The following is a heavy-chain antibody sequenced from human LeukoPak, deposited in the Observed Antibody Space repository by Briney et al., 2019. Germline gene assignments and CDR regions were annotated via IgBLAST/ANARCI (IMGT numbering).Heavy chain of an antibody. Sequence: GRSLRLSCAASGFTFSSYGLHWVRQAPGKGLEWVAVISYDGSNKYYADSVKGRFTISRDNSKNTLYLQMSSLRSEDTAVYYCATLWGARDYWGQGTLVTVSS. CDR1: GFTFSSYG. CDR3: ATLWGARDY. V-gene: IGHV3-30*03. D-gene: IGHD1-26*01. CDR2: ISYDGSNK. J-gene: IGHJ4*02.